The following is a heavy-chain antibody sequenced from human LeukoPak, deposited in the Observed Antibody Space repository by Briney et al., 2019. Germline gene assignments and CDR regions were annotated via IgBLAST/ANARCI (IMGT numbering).Heavy chain of an antibody. V-gene: IGHV3-33*01. CDR2: IWYDGSNK. CDR3: ASPSRDFWSGYNYYYYGMDV. CDR1: GFTFSSYG. D-gene: IGHD3-3*01. J-gene: IGHJ6*02. Sequence: GGSLRLSCAASGFTFSSYGMPWVRQAPGKGLEWVAVIWYDGSNKYYADSVKGRFTISRDNSKNTLYLQMNSLRAEDTAVYYCASPSRDFWSGYNYYYYGMDVWGQGTTVTVSS.